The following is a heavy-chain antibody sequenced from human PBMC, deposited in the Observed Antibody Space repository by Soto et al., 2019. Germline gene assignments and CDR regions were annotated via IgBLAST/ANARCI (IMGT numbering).Heavy chain of an antibody. CDR1: GYTFTGYY. V-gene: IGHV1-2*04. CDR3: ARDMAYCGGDCSLRGSDAFDI. CDR2: INPNSGGT. Sequence: ASVKVFCKASGYTFTGYYMHWVRQAPGQGLEWMGWINPNSGGTNYAQKFQGWVTMTGDTSISTAYMELSRLRSDDTAVYYCARDMAYCGGDCSLRGSDAFDIWGQGTMVTVSS. J-gene: IGHJ3*02. D-gene: IGHD2-21*02.